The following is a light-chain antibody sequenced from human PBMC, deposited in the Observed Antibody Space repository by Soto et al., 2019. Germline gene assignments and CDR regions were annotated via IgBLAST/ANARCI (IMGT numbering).Light chain of an antibody. V-gene: IGLV1-44*01. Sequence: QSVLTQPPSASGTPGQRVTISCSGSSSSIGVNTVNWYQQLPGTAPKLLIHTNDHRPSGIPDRFSGSKSGTSASLAISGLQPEDEAAYYCAAWDDSLSGPVFGGGTKLTVL. CDR1: SSSIGVNT. CDR3: AAWDDSLSGPV. CDR2: TND. J-gene: IGLJ3*02.